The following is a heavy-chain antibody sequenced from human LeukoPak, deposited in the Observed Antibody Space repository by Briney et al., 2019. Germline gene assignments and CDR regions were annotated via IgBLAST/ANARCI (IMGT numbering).Heavy chain of an antibody. V-gene: IGHV3-23*01. CDR3: ANRHDPSGPL. D-gene: IGHD1-26*01. J-gene: IGHJ1*01. CDR2: ISGSGGGA. Sequence: GGSLILSCAASGFTLSDYAMSWVRQAPGKGLEWVSGISGSGGGAYYADFVKGRFTISRDNSRNTLHLEMNSLRAEDTAVYYCANRHDPSGPLWGQGTQVTVSS. CDR1: GFTLSDYA.